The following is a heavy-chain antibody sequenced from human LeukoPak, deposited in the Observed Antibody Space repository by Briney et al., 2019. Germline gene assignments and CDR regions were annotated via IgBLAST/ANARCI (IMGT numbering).Heavy chain of an antibody. J-gene: IGHJ4*02. Sequence: SETLSLTCTVSGVSISSSSYYWGWIRQPPGKGLEWIGSIYYSGSTYYNPSLKRRVTISVDTPKTKSSLKLSSVPAADTAVYYCARHGDSSSWYLTPFDYWGQGTLVTVSS. V-gene: IGHV4-39*01. CDR2: IYYSGST. D-gene: IGHD6-13*01. CDR3: ARHGDSSSWYLTPFDY. CDR1: GVSISSSSYY.